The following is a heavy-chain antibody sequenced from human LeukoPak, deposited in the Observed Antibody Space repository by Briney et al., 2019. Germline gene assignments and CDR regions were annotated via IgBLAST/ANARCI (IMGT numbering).Heavy chain of an antibody. CDR2: IYYSGRT. Sequence: TPSQTLSLTCAVSGGSIGSSSFSWGWIRQPPGKGLEWIGNIYYSGRTYYNPSLRSRVTITIDTSRNQFSLNLSSVTAADTAVYFCARQGGSPNWFDPWGQGTLVTVSS. J-gene: IGHJ5*02. CDR1: GGSIGSSSFS. CDR3: ARQGGSPNWFDP. D-gene: IGHD2-15*01. V-gene: IGHV4-39*01.